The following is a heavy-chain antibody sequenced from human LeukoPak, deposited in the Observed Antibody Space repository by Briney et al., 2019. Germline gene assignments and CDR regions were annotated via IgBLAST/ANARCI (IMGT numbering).Heavy chain of an antibody. V-gene: IGHV3-7*03. CDR2: IKQDGSEK. D-gene: IGHD3-3*01. Sequence: GGSLRLSCAASGFTFSSYWMSWVRQAPGKGLEWVANIKQDGSEKYYVDSVKGRFTISRDNAKNSLYLQMNSLRAEDTAVYYCARGSTIFGAYFDYWGQGTLVTVSS. CDR1: GFTFSSYW. J-gene: IGHJ4*02. CDR3: ARGSTIFGAYFDY.